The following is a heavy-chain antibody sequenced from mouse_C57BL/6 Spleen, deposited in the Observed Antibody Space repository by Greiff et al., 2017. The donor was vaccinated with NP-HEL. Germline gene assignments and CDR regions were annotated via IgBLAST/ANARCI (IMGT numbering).Heavy chain of an antibody. D-gene: IGHD2-4*01. CDR2: INPNYGTT. V-gene: IGHV1-39*01. J-gene: IGHJ4*01. CDR1: GYSFPDYN. CDR3: ARSLYYDYDRNAMDY. Sequence: VQLKQSGPGLVKPGASVKLSCKASGYSFPDYNMNWVQQSPGKSLEWIGVINPNYGTTSYNQKFKGKATFTVDQSSSTVYMQLNSLTSEDSAVYYCARSLYYDYDRNAMDYWGQGTSVTVSS.